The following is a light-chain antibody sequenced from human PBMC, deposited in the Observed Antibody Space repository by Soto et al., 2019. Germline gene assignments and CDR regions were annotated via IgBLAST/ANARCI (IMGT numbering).Light chain of an antibody. J-gene: IGKJ1*01. CDR3: RKYDSVPKT. CDR1: QGIIYY. Sequence: DIQMTQSPSSLSASVGDTVTITCRASQGIIYYLAWYQQRPGKVPKLLIYASSTLQTAVPSRFSGSGAGTDFTLTISSLQHEDVATYYIRKYDSVPKTFGQGTKVESK. V-gene: IGKV1-27*01. CDR2: ASS.